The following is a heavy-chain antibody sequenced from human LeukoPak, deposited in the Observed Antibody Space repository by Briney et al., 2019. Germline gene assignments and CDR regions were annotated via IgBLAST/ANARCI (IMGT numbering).Heavy chain of an antibody. CDR3: ARRGIKRTLGYCSSTSCHRPRGAFDI. CDR1: GGSISSSSYY. Sequence: SETLSLTCTVSGGSISSSSYYWGWIRQPPGKGLEWIGSIYYSGSTYYNPSLKSRVTISVDTSKNQFSLKLSSVTAADTAVYYCARRGIKRTLGYCSSTSCHRPRGAFDIWGQGTMVTVSS. J-gene: IGHJ3*02. V-gene: IGHV4-39*07. D-gene: IGHD2-2*02. CDR2: IYYSGST.